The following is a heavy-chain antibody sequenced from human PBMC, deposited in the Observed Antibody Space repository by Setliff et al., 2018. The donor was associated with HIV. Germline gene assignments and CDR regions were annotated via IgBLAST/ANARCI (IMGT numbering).Heavy chain of an antibody. CDR3: ARGMDYYDTSGYYQYYFDY. Sequence: GASVKVSCKTFGYYFNIDYMHWVRQAPGQGLEWMGWINPKSDGANYAQKFQGWITMTRDTSISTAYMELSRLRSDDTAVYYCARGMDYYDTSGYYQYYFDYWGQGTLVTVS. V-gene: IGHV1-2*04. J-gene: IGHJ4*02. D-gene: IGHD3-22*01. CDR1: GYYFNIDY. CDR2: INPKSDGA.